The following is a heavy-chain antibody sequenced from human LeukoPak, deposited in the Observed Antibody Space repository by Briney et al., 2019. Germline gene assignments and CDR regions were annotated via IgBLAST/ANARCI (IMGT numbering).Heavy chain of an antibody. J-gene: IGHJ4*02. V-gene: IGHV1-69*04. CDR3: ARGRNILGYSYGYPY. D-gene: IGHD5-18*01. Sequence: SVKVSCKASGGTFSSYAISWVRQAPGQGLEWMGRIIPILGIANYAQKLQGRVTITADKSTSTAYMELSSLRSEDTAVYYCARGRNILGYSYGYPYWGQGTLVTVSS. CDR1: GGTFSSYA. CDR2: IIPILGIA.